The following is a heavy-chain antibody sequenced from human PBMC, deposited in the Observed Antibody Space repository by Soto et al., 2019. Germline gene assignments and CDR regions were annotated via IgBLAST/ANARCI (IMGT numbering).Heavy chain of an antibody. J-gene: IGHJ6*02. V-gene: IGHV5-10-1*01. CDR2: IDPSDSYT. Sequence: GESLKISCKGSGYSFTSYWISWVRQMPGKGLEWMGRIDPSDSYTNYSPSFQGHVTISADKSISTAYLQWSSLKASDTAMYYCARRPARIAARHHVYYYGMDVWGQGTTVTVSS. CDR1: GYSFTSYW. D-gene: IGHD6-6*01. CDR3: ARRPARIAARHHVYYYGMDV.